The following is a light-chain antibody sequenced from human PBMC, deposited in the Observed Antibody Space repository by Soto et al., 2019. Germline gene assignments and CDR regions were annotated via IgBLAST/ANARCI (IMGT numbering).Light chain of an antibody. J-gene: IGLJ1*01. CDR2: HVT. Sequence: QSVLDQSASVSRSPGQSITITYTGTSSDVGGHDYVSWYQQHPGKAPTLMIYHVTNRPSGVSSRFSGSKSGNTAFLIISGLQAEDEADYYCSSYTSSSTFVFGTGTKVTVL. CDR3: SSYTSSSTFV. CDR1: SSDVGGHDY. V-gene: IGLV2-14*01.